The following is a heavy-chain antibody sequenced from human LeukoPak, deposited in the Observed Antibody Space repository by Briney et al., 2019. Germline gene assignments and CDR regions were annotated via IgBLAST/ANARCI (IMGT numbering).Heavy chain of an antibody. D-gene: IGHD6-6*01. V-gene: IGHV3-33*08. Sequence: GGSLRLSCGASGFTFNMHWVRRAPGKGLEWVAGIRYDGRHTYHADSVKGRFTISRDNAKNSLSLQMNSLRVEDTAVYYCARTYSRSPAFDYWGPGTLVTVSS. CDR2: IRYDGRHT. CDR3: ARTYSRSPAFDY. J-gene: IGHJ4*02. CDR1: GFTFN.